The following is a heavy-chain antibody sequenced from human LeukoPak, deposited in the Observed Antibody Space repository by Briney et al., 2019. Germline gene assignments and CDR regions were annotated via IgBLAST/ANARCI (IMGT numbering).Heavy chain of an antibody. J-gene: IGHJ4*02. Sequence: SQTLSLTCTVSGGSISSGGYYWSWIRQHPGKGLEWIGYIYYSGSTYYNPSLKSRVTISVDTSKNQFSLKLSSVTAADTAVYYCARSGTHYDFWSGYYMRVFDYWGQGTLVTVSS. V-gene: IGHV4-31*03. D-gene: IGHD3-3*01. CDR1: GGSISSGGYY. CDR2: IYYSGST. CDR3: ARSGTHYDFWSGYYMRVFDY.